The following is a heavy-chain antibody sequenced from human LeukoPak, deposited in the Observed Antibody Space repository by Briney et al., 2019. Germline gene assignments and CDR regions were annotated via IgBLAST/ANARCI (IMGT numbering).Heavy chain of an antibody. CDR1: GYTFTSYD. CDR2: MNPNSGNT. J-gene: IGHJ4*02. D-gene: IGHD3-3*01. Sequence: GASVKVSCKASGYTFTSYDINWVRQATGQGLEWMGWMNPNSGNTGYAQKFQGRVTMTRNTSISTAYMELSSLRSEDTAVYYCARGPPHDFWSGYYTESDLDYWGQGTLVTVSS. CDR3: ARGPPHDFWSGYYTESDLDY. V-gene: IGHV1-8*01.